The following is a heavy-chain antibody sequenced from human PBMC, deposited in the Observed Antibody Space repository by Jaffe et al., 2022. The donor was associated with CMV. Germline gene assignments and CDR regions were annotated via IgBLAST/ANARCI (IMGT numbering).Heavy chain of an antibody. CDR3: ARHPNQLLRGWFDP. Sequence: QLQLQESGPGLVKPSETLSLTCTVSGGSISSSSYYWGWIRQPPGKGLEWIGSIYYSGSTYYNPSLKSRVTISVDTSKNQFSLKLSSVTAADTAVYYCARHPNQLLRGWFDPWGQGTLVTVSS. CDR1: GGSISSSSYY. J-gene: IGHJ5*02. V-gene: IGHV4-39*01. CDR2: IYYSGST. D-gene: IGHD2-2*01.